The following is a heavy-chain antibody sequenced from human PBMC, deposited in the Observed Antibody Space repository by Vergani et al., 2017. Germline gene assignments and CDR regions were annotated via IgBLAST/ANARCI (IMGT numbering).Heavy chain of an antibody. D-gene: IGHD2-2*01. CDR1: GGSISSSSYY. CDR3: ARSYCSATRCYSSIAFDL. Sequence: QLQLQESGPGLVKPSETLSLTCTVSGGSISSSSYYWGWIRQPPGKGLEWIGSVYYSGSTYYNPSLKSRVIISVDTSKNQFSLKLSSVTAADTAVYYCARSYCSATRCYSSIAFDLWGQGTQGTSSS. CDR2: VYYSGST. V-gene: IGHV4-39*01. J-gene: IGHJ3*01.